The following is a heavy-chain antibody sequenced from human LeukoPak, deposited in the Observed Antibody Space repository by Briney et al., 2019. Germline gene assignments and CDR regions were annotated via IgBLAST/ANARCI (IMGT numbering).Heavy chain of an antibody. J-gene: IGHJ4*02. CDR2: LWYDGTNK. D-gene: IGHD6-19*01. CDR3: ARTRYNSGGGDY. Sequence: GGSLRLSCAASGFTFRDYGMHWVRQAPGKGLEWVAVLWYDGTNKYYADSVEGRFTIYRDNSENTLYLQMNSLRAEDTAVYYCARTRYNSGGGDYWGQGTRVTVSP. V-gene: IGHV3-33*01. CDR1: GFTFRDYG.